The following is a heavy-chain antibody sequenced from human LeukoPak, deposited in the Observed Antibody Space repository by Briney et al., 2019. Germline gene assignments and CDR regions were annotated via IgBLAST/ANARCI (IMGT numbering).Heavy chain of an antibody. J-gene: IGHJ4*02. CDR2: INHSGRT. V-gene: IGHV4-34*01. CDR1: GGSFSGYY. Sequence: KSSETLSLTCAVYGGSFSGYYWNWIRQPPGKGLEWIGEINHSGRTNYNPSLKSRVTISVDTSKKQFSLKLSSVTAADTAAYYCARGVDYYGVWGQGTLVTVSS. CDR3: ARGVDYYGV. D-gene: IGHD3-10*01.